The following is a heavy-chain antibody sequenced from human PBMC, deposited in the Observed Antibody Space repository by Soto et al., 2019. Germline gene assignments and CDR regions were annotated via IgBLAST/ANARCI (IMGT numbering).Heavy chain of an antibody. CDR1: GGSISSSSYY. CDR3: ARPGSIAAAGTFLYAFDI. CDR2: IYYSGST. D-gene: IGHD6-13*01. V-gene: IGHV4-39*01. Sequence: QLQLQESGPGLVKPSETLSLTCTVSGGSISSSSYYWGWIRQPPGKGLEWIGSIYYSGSTYYNPSLKSRVTISVDTSKNQFSLKLSSVTAADTAVYYCARPGSIAAAGTFLYAFDIWGQGTMVTVSS. J-gene: IGHJ3*02.